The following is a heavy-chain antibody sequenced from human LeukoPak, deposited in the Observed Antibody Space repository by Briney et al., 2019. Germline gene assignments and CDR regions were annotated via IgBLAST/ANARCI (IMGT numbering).Heavy chain of an antibody. D-gene: IGHD4-23*01. CDR2: TYYSGNP. Sequence: PSETLSLTCAVSGGSLNSYYWSWIRQPPGKGLEWIGYTYYSGNPNYNPSLKSRVTISVDTSKSQSSLKLTSVTAADTAVYYCARDYGGNSITFGIWGQGTMVTVSS. V-gene: IGHV4-59*01. J-gene: IGHJ3*02. CDR1: GGSLNSYY. CDR3: ARDYGGNSITFGI.